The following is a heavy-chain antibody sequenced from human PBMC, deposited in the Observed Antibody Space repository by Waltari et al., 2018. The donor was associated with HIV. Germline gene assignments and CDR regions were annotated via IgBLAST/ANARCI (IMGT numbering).Heavy chain of an antibody. CDR3: ARGSSAPWYYGMDV. D-gene: IGHD6-19*01. J-gene: IGHJ6*02. CDR2: MNPNSGNT. CDR1: GYTFTSYD. Sequence: QVQLVQSGAEVQKPAASVKVSCKASGYTFTSYDINWVRQATGQGLEWMGWMNPNSGNTGYAQKFQGRVTMTRNTSISTAYMELSSLRSEDTAVYYCARGSSAPWYYGMDVWGQGTTVTVSS. V-gene: IGHV1-8*01.